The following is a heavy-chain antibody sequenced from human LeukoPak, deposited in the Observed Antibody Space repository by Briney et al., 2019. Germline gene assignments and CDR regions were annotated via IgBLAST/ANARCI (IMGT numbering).Heavy chain of an antibody. J-gene: IGHJ4*02. CDR3: ARSKSVTYGFDY. CDR1: GDSFKNYA. D-gene: IGHD4-17*01. CDR2: ILTVFGTT. V-gene: IGHV1-69*05. Sequence: ASVTVSCKASGDSFKNYAVSWVRQAPGQGFEWMGGILTVFGTTNYEQKFQDRLTITTDESTTTAYMELNSLTSDDTAVYYCARSKSVTYGFDYWGQGTLVIVSS.